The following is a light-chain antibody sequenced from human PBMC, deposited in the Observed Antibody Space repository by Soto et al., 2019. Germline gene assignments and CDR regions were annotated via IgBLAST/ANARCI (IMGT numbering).Light chain of an antibody. Sequence: DIQMTQSPSTLSASVGDRVTITCRASQSFSSWLAWYQQKPGKAPNLLIYKASSLESGVPSRFSGSGSGTEFTLTISSLQPDDFSTYNCQHYSSYPGTFGQGTKVEIK. CDR3: QHYSSYPGT. CDR2: KAS. V-gene: IGKV1-5*03. CDR1: QSFSSW. J-gene: IGKJ1*01.